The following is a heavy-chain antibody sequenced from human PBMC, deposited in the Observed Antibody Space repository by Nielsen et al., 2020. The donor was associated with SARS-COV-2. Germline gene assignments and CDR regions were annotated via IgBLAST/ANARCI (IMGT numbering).Heavy chain of an antibody. D-gene: IGHD1-7*01. CDR1: GFTLSSYW. CDR2: ISYDGSNK. J-gene: IGHJ4*02. Sequence: GGSLRLSCEVSGFTLSSYWMSWVRQAPGKGLEWVAVISYDGSNKYYADSVKGRFTISRDNSKNTLYLQMNSLRAEDTAVYYCARSGTYSSSCDYWGQGTLVTVSS. CDR3: ARSGTYSSSCDY. V-gene: IGHV3-30*03.